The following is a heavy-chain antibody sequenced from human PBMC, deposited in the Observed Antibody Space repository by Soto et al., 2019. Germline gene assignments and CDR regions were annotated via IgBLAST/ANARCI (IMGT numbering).Heavy chain of an antibody. J-gene: IGHJ4*02. Sequence: QVQLVETGGGVVQPGRSLRLSCAASGFTFSSYAMHWVRQAPGKGLEWVAIISYDGTNKYYADSVKGRFTISRDNSKNTLYLQMNSLRPEDTAMYYGAILSSGNYHWAYFDYWGQGTLVTVSS. CDR3: AILSSGNYHWAYFDY. CDR1: GFTFSSYA. D-gene: IGHD1-26*01. V-gene: IGHV3-30*03. CDR2: ISYDGTNK.